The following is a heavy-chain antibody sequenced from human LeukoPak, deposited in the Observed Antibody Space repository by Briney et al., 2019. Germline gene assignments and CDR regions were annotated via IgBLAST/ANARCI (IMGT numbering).Heavy chain of an antibody. CDR3: TREPDDYFDY. J-gene: IGHJ4*02. CDR2: IIPIFGTA. CDR1: GGTFSSYA. Sequence: WASVKVSCKASGGTFSSYAISWVRQASGQGLEWMGGIIPIFGTANYAQKFQGRVTITADESTSTAYMELSSLRSEDTAVYYCTREPDDYFDYWGQGTLVTVSS. V-gene: IGHV1-69*13.